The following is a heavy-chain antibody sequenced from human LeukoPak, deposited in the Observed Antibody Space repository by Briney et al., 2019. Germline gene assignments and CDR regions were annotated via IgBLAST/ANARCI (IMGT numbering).Heavy chain of an antibody. CDR3: ARLAYCSSTSCRNDY. CDR1: GGSFSGYY. Sequence: SEPLSLPCAVSGGSFSGYYWSWIRPPPGKGLEWIGEINHSGSTNYNPSLKSRVTISVDTSKNQFSLKLTSVTAADTAVYYCARLAYCSSTSCRNDYWGQGTLVTVSS. V-gene: IGHV4-34*01. D-gene: IGHD2-2*01. J-gene: IGHJ4*02. CDR2: INHSGST.